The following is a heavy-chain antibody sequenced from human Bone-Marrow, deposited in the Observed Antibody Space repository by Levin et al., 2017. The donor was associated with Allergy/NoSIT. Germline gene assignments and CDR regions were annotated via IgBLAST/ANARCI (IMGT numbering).Heavy chain of an antibody. CDR3: AKQWGAVSTFDF. V-gene: IGHV3-66*04. CDR2: IYSGGRT. CDR1: GFAVSSNY. D-gene: IGHD5/OR15-5a*01. J-gene: IGHJ4*02. Sequence: QPGGSLRLSCAASGFAVSSNYMSWVRQAPGKGLEWVSAIYSGGRTYYADSVRGRFTISRDNSKNILYLQMNSLAIEDTAVYYCAKQWGAVSTFDFWGQGTLVTVSS.